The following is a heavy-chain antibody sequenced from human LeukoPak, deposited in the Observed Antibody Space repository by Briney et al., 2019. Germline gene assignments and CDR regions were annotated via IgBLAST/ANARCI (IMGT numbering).Heavy chain of an antibody. CDR3: AREYGSGSYTGIDY. D-gene: IGHD3-10*01. J-gene: IGHJ4*02. V-gene: IGHV1-18*01. CDR1: GYTFINYG. Sequence: GASVTVSCKASGYTFINYGITWVRQAPGQGLEWMGGISAYNSAYNGNTHYAQKLQGRVTMTTDTSTNTGYMELRSLRSDDTAVYYCAREYGSGSYTGIDYWGQGTLVTVSS. CDR2: ISAYNSAYNGNT.